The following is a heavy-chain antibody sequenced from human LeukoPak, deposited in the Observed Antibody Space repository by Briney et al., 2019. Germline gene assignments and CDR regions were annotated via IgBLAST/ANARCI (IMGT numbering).Heavy chain of an antibody. D-gene: IGHD4-11*01. CDR2: IYYSGST. CDR3: AREGSRATVKHYFDY. V-gene: IGHV4-59*01. CDR1: GCSISSYY. Sequence: SETLSPTCTVSGCSISSYYWSWIRQPPGKGLEWIGYIYYSGSTNYNPSLKSRLTISVDTSKNQFSLKVSSVTAADTAVYYCAREGSRATVKHYFDYWGQGTLFTVSS. J-gene: IGHJ4*02.